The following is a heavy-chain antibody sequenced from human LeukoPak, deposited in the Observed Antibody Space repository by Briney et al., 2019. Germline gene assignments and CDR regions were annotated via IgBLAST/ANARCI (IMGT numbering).Heavy chain of an antibody. CDR1: GGSFSGYY. J-gene: IGHJ5*02. CDR2: INHSGST. Sequence: PSETLPLTCAVYGGSFSGYYWSWIRQPPGKGLEWIGEINHSGSTNYNPSLKSRVTISVDTSKNQFSLKLSSVTAADTAVYYCARDPPEGIAAAGTFNWFDPWGREPWSPSPQ. CDR3: ARDPPEGIAAAGTFNWFDP. V-gene: IGHV4-34*01. D-gene: IGHD6-13*01.